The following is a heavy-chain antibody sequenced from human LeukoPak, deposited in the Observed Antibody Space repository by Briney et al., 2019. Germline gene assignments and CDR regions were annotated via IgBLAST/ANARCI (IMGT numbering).Heavy chain of an antibody. CDR1: GGSISSGGYY. CDR2: IYYSGST. Sequence: PSETLSLTCTVSGGSISSGGYYWSWIRQPPGKGLEWIGYIYYSGSTYYNPSLKSRVTISVDTSKNQFSLKLSSVTAADTAVYYCARALGGAYYDFWSGYYNWFDPWGQGTLVTVSS. V-gene: IGHV4-30-4*08. D-gene: IGHD3-3*01. CDR3: ARALGGAYYDFWSGYYNWFDP. J-gene: IGHJ5*02.